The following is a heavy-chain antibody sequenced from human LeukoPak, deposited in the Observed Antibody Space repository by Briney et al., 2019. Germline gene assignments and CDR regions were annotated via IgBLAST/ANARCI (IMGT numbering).Heavy chain of an antibody. J-gene: IGHJ4*02. V-gene: IGHV3-74*01. CDR2: ITNDGSST. CDR1: GLTFSSHW. Sequence: GGSLRLSCAASGLTFSSHWMHWVRQAPGKGLVWVSRITNDGSSTTYADSVKGRFTISRDNAKNTLYLQMNSLRAEDTAVYYCAKSVVPAAIDYWGQGTLVTVSS. CDR3: AKSVVPAAIDY. D-gene: IGHD2-2*02.